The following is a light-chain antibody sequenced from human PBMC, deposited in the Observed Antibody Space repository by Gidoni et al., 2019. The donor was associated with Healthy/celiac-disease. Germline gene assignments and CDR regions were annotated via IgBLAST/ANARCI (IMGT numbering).Light chain of an antibody. CDR2: GKN. J-gene: IGLJ2*01. Sequence: SSELTQDPAVSVALGQTVRITCQGDSLRSYYASWYQKKPGQAPVLVIYGKNNRPSEIPDRFSGSSSGNTASLTITGAQAEDEADYYCNSRDSSGNHLGVFGGGTKLTVL. CDR3: NSRDSSGNHLGV. CDR1: SLRSYY. V-gene: IGLV3-19*01.